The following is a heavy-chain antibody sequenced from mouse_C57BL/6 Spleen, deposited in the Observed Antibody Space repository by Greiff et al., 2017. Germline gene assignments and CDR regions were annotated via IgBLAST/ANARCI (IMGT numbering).Heavy chain of an antibody. Sequence: QVQLQQPGAELVKPGASVEMSCKASGYTFTSYWITWVKQRPGQGLEWIGDIYPGSGSTNYNEKFKSKATLTVDTSSSTAYMQLSSLTSEDSAVYYCARMGGYGSSPYYFDYWGQGTTLTVSS. CDR1: GYTFTSYW. D-gene: IGHD1-1*01. J-gene: IGHJ2*01. CDR2: IYPGSGST. CDR3: ARMGGYGSSPYYFDY. V-gene: IGHV1-55*01.